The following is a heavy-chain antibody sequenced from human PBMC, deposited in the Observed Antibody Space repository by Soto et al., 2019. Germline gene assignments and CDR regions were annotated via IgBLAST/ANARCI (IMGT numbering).Heavy chain of an antibody. CDR3: ARDTSYYYGSGVALIK. J-gene: IGHJ4*02. V-gene: IGHV4-4*02. CDR2: IHHSGST. Sequence: QVQLQESGPGLVSGTLSLTCAVSGGSISSSNWWNWVRQPPGKGLEWIGEIHHSGSTNYNPSLKSRVTISIDKSKNQFSLKLNSVTAADTAVYYCARDTSYYYGSGVALIKWGQGTLVTVSS. D-gene: IGHD3-10*01. CDR1: GGSISSSNW.